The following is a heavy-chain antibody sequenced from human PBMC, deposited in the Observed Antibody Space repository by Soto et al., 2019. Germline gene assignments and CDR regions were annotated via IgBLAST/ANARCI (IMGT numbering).Heavy chain of an antibody. D-gene: IGHD2-15*01. CDR2: ISVSGGST. V-gene: IGHV3-23*01. CDR3: AKRYCSGGSCSRSAFDI. Sequence: EVQLLESGGGLVQPGGSLRLSCAASGFTFSNYAMSWVRQAPGKGLEWVSSISVSGGSTYYADSVKGRFTISRDNPKNSLYLQMNSLRVEDTAVYYCAKRYCSGGSCSRSAFDIWGQGTMVTVSS. J-gene: IGHJ3*02. CDR1: GFTFSNYA.